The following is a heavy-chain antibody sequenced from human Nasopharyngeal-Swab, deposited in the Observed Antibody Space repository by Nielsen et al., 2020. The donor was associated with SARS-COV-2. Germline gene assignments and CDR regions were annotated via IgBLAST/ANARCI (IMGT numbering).Heavy chain of an antibody. J-gene: IGHJ4*02. CDR1: GYTFTSYG. CDR3: ARDIPDWLASGGFDY. V-gene: IGHV1-18*01. D-gene: IGHD3-9*01. Sequence: ASVKVSCKASGYTFTSYGISWARQAPGQGLEWMGWISAYNGNTNYAQKLQGRVTMTTDTSTSTAYMELRSLRSDDTAVYYCARDIPDWLASGGFDYWGQGTLVTVSS. CDR2: ISAYNGNT.